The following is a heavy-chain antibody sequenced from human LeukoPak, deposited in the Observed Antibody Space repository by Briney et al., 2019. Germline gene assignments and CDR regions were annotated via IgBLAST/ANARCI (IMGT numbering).Heavy chain of an antibody. CDR1: GFTFSDYY. J-gene: IGHJ4*02. D-gene: IGHD4-23*01. CDR2: ISSTAITI. V-gene: IGHV3-11*01. CDR3: ARGRDYAGIAAMYDH. Sequence: GGSLRLSCAASGFTFSDYYMSWIRQAPGKGLEWVSYISSTAITINYADSVKGRFHISRDNVKNLLYLQMNSLRADDTAVYYCARGRDYAGIAAMYDHWGQGMLVTVSS.